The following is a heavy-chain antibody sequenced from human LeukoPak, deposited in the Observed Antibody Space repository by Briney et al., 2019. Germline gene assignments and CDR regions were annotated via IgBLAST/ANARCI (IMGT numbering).Heavy chain of an antibody. CDR3: AKDFGSGSYKSPNYKYYYYYGMDV. Sequence: EPGRSLRLSCATSGFTFDDYAMLWGRQAPGKGLEWVSGISWNSGTIGYADSVKGRFTISRDNAKSSLYLQMNSLRDEDTAVYYCAKDFGSGSYKSPNYKYYYYYGMDVWGQGTTVTVSS. V-gene: IGHV3-9*01. CDR2: ISWNSGTI. CDR1: GFTFDDYA. D-gene: IGHD3-10*01. J-gene: IGHJ6*02.